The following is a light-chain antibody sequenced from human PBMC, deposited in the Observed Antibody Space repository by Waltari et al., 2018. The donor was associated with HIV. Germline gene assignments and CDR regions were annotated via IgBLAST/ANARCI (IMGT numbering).Light chain of an antibody. CDR3: QAWDSSTLWV. V-gene: IGLV3-1*01. J-gene: IGLJ3*02. CDR1: KLGDKY. Sequence: SYELTQPPSVSVSPGQTASITCSGDKLGDKYACWYQQKPRQSPVLVIYQDSKRPSGISERFSGSNSGNTATLTISGTQAMDEADYYCQAWDSSTLWVFGGGTKLTVL. CDR2: QDS.